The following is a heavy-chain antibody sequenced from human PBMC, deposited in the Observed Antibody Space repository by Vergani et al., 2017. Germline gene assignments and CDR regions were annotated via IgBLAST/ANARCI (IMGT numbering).Heavy chain of an antibody. CDR1: GYTFTSYG. D-gene: IGHD6-13*01. Sequence: QVQLVQSGAEVKKPGASVKVSCKASGYTFTSYGISWVRQAPGQGLEWMGRIIPILGIANYAQKFQGRVTITADKSTSTAYMELSSLRSEDTAVYYCAPALYSSSRNDAFDIWGQGTMVTVSS. V-gene: IGHV1-69*04. J-gene: IGHJ3*02. CDR3: APALYSSSRNDAFDI. CDR2: IIPILGIA.